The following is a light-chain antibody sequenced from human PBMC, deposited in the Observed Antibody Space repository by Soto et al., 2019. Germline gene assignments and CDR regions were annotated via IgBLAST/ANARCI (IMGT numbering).Light chain of an antibody. CDR2: DVH. CDR1: RTEVDGHDY. CDR3: SSYTASTPFYV. J-gene: IGLJ1*01. Sequence: QSVLTQPASVSGSPGQSITISCTGARTEVDGHDYVSWYQQHPGQAPKLIIFDVHNRPSGVSSRFSGSKSGDTASLTISGLRAEDDGDYYCSSYTASTPFYVFGTGTKVTVL. V-gene: IGLV2-14*03.